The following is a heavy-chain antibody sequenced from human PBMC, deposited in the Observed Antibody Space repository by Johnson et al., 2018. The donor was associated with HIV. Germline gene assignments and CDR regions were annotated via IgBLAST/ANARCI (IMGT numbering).Heavy chain of an antibody. CDR3: ASDGWELLGVAAFDV. D-gene: IGHD1-26*01. Sequence: QMLLVESGGGLVTPGGSLRLSCAASGFTFSDYYMSWVRQAPGKGLEWISYISMSGRTIYYADSVKGRFTISRDNAKNSLYLQMNSLRPEDTAVYYCASDGWELLGVAAFDVWGQGTLVTVSS. CDR2: ISMSGRTI. J-gene: IGHJ3*01. V-gene: IGHV3-11*04. CDR1: GFTFSDYY.